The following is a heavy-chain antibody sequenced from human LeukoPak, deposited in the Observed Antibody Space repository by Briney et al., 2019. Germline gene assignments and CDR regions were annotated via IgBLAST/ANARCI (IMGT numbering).Heavy chain of an antibody. CDR2: ISGSGGST. D-gene: IGHD5-12*01. CDR1: GFTFSSYG. V-gene: IGHV3-23*01. Sequence: GGSLRLSCAASGFTFSSYGMSWVRQAPGKGLEWVSAISGSGGSTYYADSVKGRFTISRDNSKNTLYLQMKSLRAEDTAVYYCAKGGGYEAQYYYNYLDVWGKGTTVTISS. J-gene: IGHJ6*03. CDR3: AKGGGYEAQYYYNYLDV.